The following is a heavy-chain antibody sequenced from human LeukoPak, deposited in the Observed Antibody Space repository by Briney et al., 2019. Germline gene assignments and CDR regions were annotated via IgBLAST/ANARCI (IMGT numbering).Heavy chain of an antibody. CDR3: ARGDYDILTGQFDY. CDR1: GGSISSSSYY. Sequence: SETLSLTCTVSGGSISSSSYYWGWIRQPPGKGLEWIGSIYYSGSTYYNPSLKSRVIISVDTSKNQFSLKLSSVTAADTAVYYCARGDYDILTGQFDYWGQGTLVTVSS. V-gene: IGHV4-39*01. CDR2: IYYSGST. J-gene: IGHJ4*02. D-gene: IGHD3-9*01.